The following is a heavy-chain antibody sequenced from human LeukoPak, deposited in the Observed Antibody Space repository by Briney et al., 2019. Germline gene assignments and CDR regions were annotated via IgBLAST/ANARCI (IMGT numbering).Heavy chain of an antibody. V-gene: IGHV4-59*12. D-gene: IGHD6-19*01. CDR2: IDYSGST. Sequence: PSETLSLTCTVSGGSISSYYWSWIRQPPGKGLEWIGYIDYSGSTNYKPSLKSRVTMSIDTSKNQFSLKLTSVTAADTAVYYCARDFGFGSAWGQGALVTVSS. CDR3: ARDFGFGSA. CDR1: GGSISSYY. J-gene: IGHJ5*02.